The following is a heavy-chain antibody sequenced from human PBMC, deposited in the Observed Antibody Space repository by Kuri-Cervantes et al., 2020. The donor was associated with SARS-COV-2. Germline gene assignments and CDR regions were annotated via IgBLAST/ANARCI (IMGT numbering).Heavy chain of an antibody. CDR1: GFTFSSYG. V-gene: IGHV3-30*02. CDR2: IRYDGSNK. D-gene: IGHD2-15*01. J-gene: IGHJ4*02. CDR3: AKDKQGSHDY. Sequence: GESLKISCAASGFTFSSYGMHWVRQAPGKGLEWVAFIRYDGSNKYYADSVKGRFTISRDNSKNTLYLQMNSLRAEDTAVYYCAKDKQGSHDYWGQGTLVTVSS.